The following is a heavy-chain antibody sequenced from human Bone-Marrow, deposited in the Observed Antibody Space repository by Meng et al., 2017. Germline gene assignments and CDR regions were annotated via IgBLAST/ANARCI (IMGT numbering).Heavy chain of an antibody. D-gene: IGHD6-6*01. Sequence: ASVKVSCKASGYTFTSYYMHWVRQAPGQGLEWMGIINPSGGSTNYAQKFQGRVTITADKSTSTAYMELSSLRAEDTAVYYCARTSRKYSSSSGDDYWGQGTLVTVSS. V-gene: IGHV1-46*01. CDR2: INPSGGST. CDR3: ARTSRKYSSSSGDDY. J-gene: IGHJ4*02. CDR1: GYTFTSYY.